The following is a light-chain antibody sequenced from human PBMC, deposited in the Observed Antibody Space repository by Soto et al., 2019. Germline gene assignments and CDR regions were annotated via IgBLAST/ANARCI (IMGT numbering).Light chain of an antibody. J-gene: IGLJ2*01. CDR2: EVS. CDR1: SSDVGGYNY. Sequence: QSALTQPASVSGSPGQSITISCTGNSSDVGGYNYVSWYQQHPGKAPKLMIYEVSNRPSGVSNRFSGSKSGNTASLTISGLQAEDEADYYCSSYTSSSTLVVFGGGTKVTVL. V-gene: IGLV2-14*01. CDR3: SSYTSSSTLVV.